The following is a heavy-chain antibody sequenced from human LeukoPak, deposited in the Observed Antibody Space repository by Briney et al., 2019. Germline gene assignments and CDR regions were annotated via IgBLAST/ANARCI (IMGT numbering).Heavy chain of an antibody. CDR1: GFTFSSYA. V-gene: IGHV3-23*01. CDR2: ISGSGGST. D-gene: IGHD2-15*01. Sequence: GGSLRLSCATSGFTFSSYAMSWVRQAPGKGLEWVSAISGSGGSTYYADSVKGRFTISRDNSKNTLYLQMNSLRAEDTAVYYCAKAPWRLPLNWFDPWGQGTLVTVSS. J-gene: IGHJ5*02. CDR3: AKAPWRLPLNWFDP.